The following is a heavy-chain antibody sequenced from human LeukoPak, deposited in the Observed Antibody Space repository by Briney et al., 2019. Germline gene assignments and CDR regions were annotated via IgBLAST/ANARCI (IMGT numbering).Heavy chain of an antibody. D-gene: IGHD2/OR15-2a*01. CDR1: GFTVSSNY. V-gene: IGHV3-66*01. CDR3: ARDVRHAEAFDI. CDR2: NYSGGST. Sequence: PGGSLGLSCAASGFTVSSNYMSWVRQAPGKGLEWVSVNYSGGSTYYADSVKGRFTVSRDNSKNTLYLQMNSLRAEDTAVYYCARDVRHAEAFDIWGQGTMVTVSS. J-gene: IGHJ3*02.